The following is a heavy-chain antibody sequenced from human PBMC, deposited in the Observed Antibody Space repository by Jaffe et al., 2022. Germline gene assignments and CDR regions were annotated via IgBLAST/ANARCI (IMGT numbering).Heavy chain of an antibody. Sequence: EVQLVESGGGLVQPGRSLRLSCAASGFTFDDYAMHWVRQAPGKGLEWVSGISWNSGSIGYADSVKGRFTISRDNAKNSLYLQMNSLRAEDTALYYCAKGGLYGSGSYYPFDYWGQGTLVTVSS. J-gene: IGHJ4*02. CDR2: ISWNSGSI. D-gene: IGHD3-10*01. CDR3: AKGGLYGSGSYYPFDY. CDR1: GFTFDDYA. V-gene: IGHV3-9*01.